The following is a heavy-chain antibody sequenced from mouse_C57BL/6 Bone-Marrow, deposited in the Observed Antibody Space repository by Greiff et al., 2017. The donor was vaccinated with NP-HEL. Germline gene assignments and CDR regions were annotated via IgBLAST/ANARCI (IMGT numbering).Heavy chain of an antibody. CDR2: IDPSDSYT. J-gene: IGHJ3*01. CDR3: ARLLSWFAC. V-gene: IGHV1-59*01. Sequence: QVQLQQPGAELVRPGTSVKLSCKASGYTFTSYWMHWVKQRPGQGLEWIGVIDPSDSYTNYNQKFKGKATLTVDTSSSTAYMQLSSLTSEDSAVYYCARLLSWFACWGQGTLVTVSA. CDR1: GYTFTSYW. D-gene: IGHD1-1*01.